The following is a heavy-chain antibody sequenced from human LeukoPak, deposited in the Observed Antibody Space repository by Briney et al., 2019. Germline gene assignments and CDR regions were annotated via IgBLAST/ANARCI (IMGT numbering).Heavy chain of an antibody. V-gene: IGHV4-34*01. CDR3: ARLRVLRYFDWLFRDSAFDI. CDR1: GGSFSGYY. D-gene: IGHD3-9*01. J-gene: IGHJ3*02. Sequence: SETLSLTCAVYGGSFSGYYWSWIRQPPGKGLEWIGEINHSGSTNYNPSLKSRVTISVDTSKDQFSLKLSSVTAADTAVYYCARLRVLRYFDWLFRDSAFDIWGQGTMVTVSS. CDR2: INHSGST.